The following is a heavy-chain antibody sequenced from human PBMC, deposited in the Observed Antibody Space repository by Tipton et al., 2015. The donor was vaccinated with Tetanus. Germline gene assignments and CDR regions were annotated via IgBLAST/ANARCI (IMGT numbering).Heavy chain of an antibody. V-gene: IGHV1-46*01. Sequence: QSGAEVKKPGASVKFSCQASGYTFINHNMHWVRQAPGQGLEWMGIIIPSGGTTRHAQKFQGRVTMTRDTSTSTVYMELSSLRSEDTAVYYCARSKLLWFGESLSGFDSWGQGTLVTVSA. D-gene: IGHD3-10*01. CDR2: IIPSGGTT. CDR3: ARSKLLWFGESLSGFDS. J-gene: IGHJ4*02. CDR1: GYTFINHN.